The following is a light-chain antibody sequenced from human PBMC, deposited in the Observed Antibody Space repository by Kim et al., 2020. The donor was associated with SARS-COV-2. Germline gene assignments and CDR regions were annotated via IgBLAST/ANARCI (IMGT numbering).Light chain of an antibody. CDR2: GAS. Sequence: EIVLTQSPGTLSLSPGERATLSCRASRSVSSIFLAWYQHKPGQAPGLLIYGASIRATGIPDRFSGSGSGTDFTLTISRLEPEDAAVYYCQQYGSSPPWTFGQGTKVDIK. V-gene: IGKV3-20*01. CDR3: QQYGSSPPWT. CDR1: RSVSSIF. J-gene: IGKJ1*01.